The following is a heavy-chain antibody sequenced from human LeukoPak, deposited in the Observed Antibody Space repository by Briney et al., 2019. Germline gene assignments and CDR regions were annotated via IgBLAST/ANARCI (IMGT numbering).Heavy chain of an antibody. CDR3: ARESERSGWYDY. J-gene: IGHJ4*02. D-gene: IGHD6-19*01. CDR2: ISGDGGST. Sequence: LSGGSLRLSCAAPGFIFDDYAIHWVRQAPGKGLEWVSLISGDGGSTFYADSVKGRFTISRDNSKNPLYLQMSSLRSEDTALYYCARESERSGWYDYWGQGTLVTVSS. V-gene: IGHV3-43*02. CDR1: GFIFDDYA.